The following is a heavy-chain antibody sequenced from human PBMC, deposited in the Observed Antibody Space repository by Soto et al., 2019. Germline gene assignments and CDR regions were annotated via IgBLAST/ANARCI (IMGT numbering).Heavy chain of an antibody. J-gene: IGHJ5*02. CDR1: GFTVSNNY. V-gene: IGHV3-53*02. CDR2: IYSDGST. CDR3: ARERYNWNSEGFRGWLDP. D-gene: IGHD1-7*01. Sequence: EVQLVETGGGLIQPGGSLRLSCAASGFTVSNNYMSWVRQAPGKGLEWVSVIYSDGSTYYADSVQGRFTIFRDNSKNTLYLQMNSLRAEDTAVYYCARERYNWNSEGFRGWLDPWGQGTLVTVSS.